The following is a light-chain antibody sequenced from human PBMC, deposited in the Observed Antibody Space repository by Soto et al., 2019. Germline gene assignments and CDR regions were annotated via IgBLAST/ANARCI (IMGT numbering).Light chain of an antibody. CDR1: QSISSW. Sequence: DIQMTQSPSTLSASVGDRVTITCRASQSISSWLAWYQQKPGKAPKLLIYDASSLESGVPSRFSGSGSGTEFTLTISRLQPDDFATYYCQQYNSYSGWTFGQGPKVEI. CDR2: DAS. J-gene: IGKJ1*01. CDR3: QQYNSYSGWT. V-gene: IGKV1-5*01.